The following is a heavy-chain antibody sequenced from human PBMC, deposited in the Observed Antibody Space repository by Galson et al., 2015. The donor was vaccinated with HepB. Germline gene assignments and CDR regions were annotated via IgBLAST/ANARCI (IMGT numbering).Heavy chain of an antibody. J-gene: IGHJ5*02. CDR3: AKGRGYSYDS. CDR2: ISGGDGST. D-gene: IGHD5-18*01. CDR1: GFTFSSYA. Sequence: SLRLSCAASGFTFSSYAMSWVRQAPGKGLEWVSGISGGDGSTYYADSVKGRFTISRDNSKNTLYLQMNSLRAEDTAVYYCAKGRGYSYDSWGQGTLVTVSS. V-gene: IGHV3-23*01.